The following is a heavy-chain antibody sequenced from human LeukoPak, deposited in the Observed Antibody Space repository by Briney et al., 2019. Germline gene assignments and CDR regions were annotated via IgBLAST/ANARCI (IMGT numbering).Heavy chain of an antibody. CDR1: GGSFSGYY. V-gene: IGHV4-34*01. J-gene: IGHJ4*02. Sequence: SETLSLTCAVYGGSFSGYYWSWIRQPPGKGLEWIGEINHSGSTNYNPSLKSRVTISVDTSKNQFSLKLSSVIAADTAVYYCARYCSGGSCYHRGFDYWGQGTLVTVSS. CDR2: INHSGST. CDR3: ARYCSGGSCYHRGFDY. D-gene: IGHD2-15*01.